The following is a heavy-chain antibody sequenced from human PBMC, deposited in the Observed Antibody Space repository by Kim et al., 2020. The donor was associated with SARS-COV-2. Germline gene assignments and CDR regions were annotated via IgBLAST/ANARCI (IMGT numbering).Heavy chain of an antibody. CDR2: T. J-gene: IGHJ4*02. Sequence: TNYNPSLKSRVTISVDTSKNQFSLKLSSVTAADTAVYYCARSTKSSWYEDWGQGTLVTVPS. CDR3: ARSTKSSWYED. V-gene: IGHV4-34*01. D-gene: IGHD6-13*01.